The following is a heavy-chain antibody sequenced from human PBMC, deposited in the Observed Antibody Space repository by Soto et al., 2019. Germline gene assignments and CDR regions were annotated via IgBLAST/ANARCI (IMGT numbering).Heavy chain of an antibody. Sequence: GSLRLSCAASGFTFSSYGMHWVRQAPGKGLEWVAVISYDGSNKYYADSVKGRFTISRDNSKNTLYLQMNSLRAEDTAVYYWAKDRLDIVVVVAAHDAFDIWGQGTMVTVSS. D-gene: IGHD2-15*01. CDR1: GFTFSSYG. CDR2: ISYDGSNK. CDR3: AKDRLDIVVVVAAHDAFDI. V-gene: IGHV3-30*18. J-gene: IGHJ3*02.